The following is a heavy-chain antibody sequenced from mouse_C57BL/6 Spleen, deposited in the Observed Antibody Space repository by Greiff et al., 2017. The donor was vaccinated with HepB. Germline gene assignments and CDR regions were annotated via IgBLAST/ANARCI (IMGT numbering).Heavy chain of an antibody. D-gene: IGHD1-1*01. V-gene: IGHV1-47*01. CDR1: GYTFTTYP. CDR3: ARRRDYYGSWYFDV. CDR2: FHPYNDDT. Sequence: VHLVESGAELVKPGASVKMSCKASGYTFTTYPIEWMKQNHGKSLEWIGNFHPYNDDTKYNEKFKGKATLTVEKSSSTVYLELSRLTFDDSAVYYCARRRDYYGSWYFDVWGTGTTVTVSS. J-gene: IGHJ1*03.